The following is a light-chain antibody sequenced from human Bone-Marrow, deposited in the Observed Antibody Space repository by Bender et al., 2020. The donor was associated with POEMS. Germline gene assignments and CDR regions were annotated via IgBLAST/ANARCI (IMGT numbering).Light chain of an antibody. CDR2: SSH. CDR3: QSHDSSLSGAVV. CDR1: SSNIGAHA. V-gene: IGLV1-44*01. Sequence: QSVLTQPPSASGTPGQRVTSSCSGGSSNIGAHAVNWYQHLPGTAPKLLIYSSHRRPSEVPDRFSGSRSGTSASLAITGLQAEDEADYYCQSHDSSLSGAVVFGGGTKLTVL. J-gene: IGLJ2*01.